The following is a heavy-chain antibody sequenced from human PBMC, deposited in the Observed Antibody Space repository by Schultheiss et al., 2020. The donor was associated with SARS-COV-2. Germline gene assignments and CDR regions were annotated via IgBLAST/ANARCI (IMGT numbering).Heavy chain of an antibody. Sequence: GGSLRLSCAASGFIFDDYGMSWVRQAPGKGLEWVSGIDRNGDSTGYADSVKGRFTISRDNAKNSLYLQMNSLRAEDTALYYCARAGCSSTSCYPWGQGTLVTVSS. J-gene: IGHJ5*02. D-gene: IGHD2-2*01. CDR3: ARAGCSSTSCYP. CDR2: IDRNGDST. V-gene: IGHV3-20*04. CDR1: GFIFDDYG.